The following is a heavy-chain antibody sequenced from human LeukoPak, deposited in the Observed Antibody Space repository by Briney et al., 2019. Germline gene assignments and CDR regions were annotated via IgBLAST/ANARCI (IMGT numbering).Heavy chain of an antibody. Sequence: ASVKVSCKASGYTFTGYYMHWVRQAPGQGLEWMGWINPNSGGTNYVQKFQGRVTMTRDTSVSTAYMELSSLRSDDTAVYYCARGGCGSGGTCYSLAFDYWGQGTLVTVSS. J-gene: IGHJ4*02. CDR3: ARGGCGSGGTCYSLAFDY. CDR1: GYTFTGYY. D-gene: IGHD2-15*01. CDR2: INPNSGGT. V-gene: IGHV1-2*02.